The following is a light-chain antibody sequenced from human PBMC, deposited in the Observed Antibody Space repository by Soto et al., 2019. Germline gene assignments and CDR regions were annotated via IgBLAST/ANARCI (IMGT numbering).Light chain of an antibody. J-gene: IGKJ4*01. CDR1: QGISSH. CDR3: QQVDSYPLT. CDR2: AAS. Sequence: DIQLTQSPSFLSASEGDRVTITCRASQGISSHLAWYQQKPGKAPKLLIYAASTSQSGVPSRFSGSGSGTEFTLTISSLQPEDLATYSCQQVDSYPLTFGGGTKVDIK. V-gene: IGKV1-9*01.